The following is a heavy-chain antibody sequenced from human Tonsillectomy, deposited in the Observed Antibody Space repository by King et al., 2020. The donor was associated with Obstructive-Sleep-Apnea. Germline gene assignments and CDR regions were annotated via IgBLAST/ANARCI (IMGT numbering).Heavy chain of an antibody. D-gene: IGHD5-24*01. Sequence: VQLVESGGGVVQPGRSLRLSCAASRLTFSSYDMYWVRQAPGKGLEWVAVISYDGSKKYYADSVKGRFTISSDNSTNTLYLQMNGLRAEDTAVYYCAKDGGYKNYNYYGLDVWGQGTTVTVSS. CDR1: RLTFSSYD. J-gene: IGHJ6*02. CDR2: ISYDGSKK. CDR3: AKDGGYKNYNYYGLDV. V-gene: IGHV3-30*18.